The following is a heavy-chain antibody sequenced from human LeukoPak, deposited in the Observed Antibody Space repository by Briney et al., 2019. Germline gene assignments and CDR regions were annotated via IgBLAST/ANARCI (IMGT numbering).Heavy chain of an antibody. Sequence: PSETLSLTCTVSGGSVSSGSYYWSWIRQPPGKGLEWIGYIYYSGSTNYNPSLKSRVTISVDTSKSQFSLKLSSVTAADTAVYYCARGYCSGGSCSPFDYWGQGTLVTVSS. CDR2: IYYSGST. V-gene: IGHV4-61*01. D-gene: IGHD2-15*01. CDR1: GGSVSSGSYY. J-gene: IGHJ4*02. CDR3: ARGYCSGGSCSPFDY.